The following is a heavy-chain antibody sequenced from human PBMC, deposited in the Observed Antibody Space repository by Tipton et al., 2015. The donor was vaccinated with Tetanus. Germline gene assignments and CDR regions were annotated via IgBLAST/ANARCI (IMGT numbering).Heavy chain of an antibody. CDR2: IYPGDSDT. CDR3: ARHGSIGARQNRFDS. CDR1: GYIFRNYW. J-gene: IGHJ5*01. V-gene: IGHV5-51*01. Sequence: QLVQSGEEVKKPGESLKISCKGSGYIFRNYWIGWVRQMSGKGLEWMGIIYPGDSDTRYNPSFQGQVTISVDESINTAYLQWSSLKASDSAVYFRARHGSIGARQNRFDSWGQGTQVIVSS. D-gene: IGHD6-6*01.